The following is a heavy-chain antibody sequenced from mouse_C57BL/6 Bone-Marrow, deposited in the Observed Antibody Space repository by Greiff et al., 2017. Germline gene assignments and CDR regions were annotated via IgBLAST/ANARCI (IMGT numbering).Heavy chain of an antibody. V-gene: IGHV1-81*01. CDR1: GYTFTSYG. Sequence: QVQLQQSGAELARPGASVKMSCKASGYTFTSYGISWVKQRTGQGLEWIGEIYPRSGNTYYNEKFKGKATLPADKSSSTAYMELRSLTSEDSAVYFCAMGGAYLLLLVCGTGTTVTVSS. CDR2: IYPRSGNT. D-gene: IGHD1-1*01. J-gene: IGHJ1*03. CDR3: AMGGAYLLLLV.